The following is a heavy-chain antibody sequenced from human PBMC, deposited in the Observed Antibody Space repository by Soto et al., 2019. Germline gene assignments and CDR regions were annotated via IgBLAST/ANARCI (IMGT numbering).Heavy chain of an antibody. Sequence: GGSLRLSCAASGFTFSSYWMSWVRQAPGKGLEWVANIKQSGGEKYYVDSVKGRFTISRDNAKDSLYLQMNSLRAEDTAVYYCARAVGPGIGAAGHLIGYYYYMDVWGKGTTVTVSS. D-gene: IGHD6-13*01. V-gene: IGHV3-7*01. J-gene: IGHJ6*03. CDR1: GFTFSSYW. CDR2: IKQSGGEK. CDR3: ARAVGPGIGAAGHLIGYYYYMDV.